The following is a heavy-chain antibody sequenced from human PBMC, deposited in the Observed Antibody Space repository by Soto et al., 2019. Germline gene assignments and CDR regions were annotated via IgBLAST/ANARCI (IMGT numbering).Heavy chain of an antibody. J-gene: IGHJ4*02. D-gene: IGHD1-26*01. CDR2: ISTYNGNT. CDR1: GYSFASYG. V-gene: IGHV1-18*01. Sequence: QVQLVQSGAEVKKPGASVKVSCQAFGYSFASYGITWVRQVPGQGLEWMGWISTYNGNTNYAQNLQGRVTMTTDTSTRTAYMELRSLRSDDTAVYYCAIVTSGSFNFDYWGQGTLVTVSS. CDR3: AIVTSGSFNFDY.